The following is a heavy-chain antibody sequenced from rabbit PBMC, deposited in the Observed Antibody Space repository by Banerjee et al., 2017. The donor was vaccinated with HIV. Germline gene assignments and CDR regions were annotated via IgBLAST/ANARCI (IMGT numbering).Heavy chain of an antibody. CDR2: IDAGSGTT. Sequence: QEQLEESGGGLVKPEGSLKLSCTASGFDLSSYYVMCWVRQAPGKGLEWIGCIDAGSGTTYYANWAKGRFTISKTSSTTVTLQMTSLTAADTATYFCARDAGSYAYIDGYFNLWGPGTLVTVS. CDR1: GFDLSSYYV. V-gene: IGHV1S45*01. D-gene: IGHD6-1*01. CDR3: ARDAGSYAYIDGYFNL. J-gene: IGHJ4*01.